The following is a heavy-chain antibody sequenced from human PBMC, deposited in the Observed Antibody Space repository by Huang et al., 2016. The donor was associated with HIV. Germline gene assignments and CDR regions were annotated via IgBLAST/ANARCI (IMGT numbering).Heavy chain of an antibody. V-gene: IGHV3-74*01. J-gene: IGHJ4*02. CDR2: IKSDGSST. Sequence: EVQLVESGGGLVRPGGSLRLSCAAPGFTFSGYWMHWVRQVPGKGRVWVSHIKSDGSSTSYADSVKGRFTISRDNAKNTLYLQMNSLRAEDTAVYYCARGSRQGKYYYGSGTAYWGQGTLVTVSS. CDR3: ARGSRQGKYYYGSGTAY. D-gene: IGHD3-10*01. CDR1: GFTFSGYW.